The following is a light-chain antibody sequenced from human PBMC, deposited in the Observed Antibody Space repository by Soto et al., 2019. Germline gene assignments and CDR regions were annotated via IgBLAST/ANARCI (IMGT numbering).Light chain of an antibody. J-gene: IGLJ2*01. CDR3: QAWDSGTVV. Sequence: SYELTQPPSVSVSPGQTANITCSGNTLGSKFVFWYQQKAGQSPMVVIYEDTKRPSGIPERFSGSNSGNTATLTISGTQAMDEADFYCQAWDSGTVVFGGGTKVNVL. V-gene: IGLV3-1*01. CDR1: TLGSKF. CDR2: EDT.